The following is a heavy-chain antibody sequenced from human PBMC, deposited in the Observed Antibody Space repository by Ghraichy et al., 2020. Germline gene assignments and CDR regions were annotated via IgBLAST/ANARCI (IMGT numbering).Heavy chain of an antibody. CDR3: ASPATYGSGSYDSSGPGYYGMDV. J-gene: IGHJ6*02. D-gene: IGHD3-10*01. CDR2: IYYSGST. CDR1: GGSISSSSYY. V-gene: IGHV4-39*01. Sequence: SETLSLTCTVSGGSISSSSYYWGWIRQPPGKGLEWIGSIYYSGSTYYNPSLKSRVTISVDTSKNQFSLKLSSVTAADTAVYYCASPATYGSGSYDSSGPGYYGMDVWGQGTTVTVSS.